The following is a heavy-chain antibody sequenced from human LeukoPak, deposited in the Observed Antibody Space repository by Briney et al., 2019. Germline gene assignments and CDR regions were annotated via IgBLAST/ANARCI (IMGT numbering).Heavy chain of an antibody. CDR3: AKASYYYDSSGYSKSWFDP. V-gene: IGHV3-30*02. J-gene: IGHJ5*02. CDR1: GFTFSAYA. D-gene: IGHD3-22*01. Sequence: PGGSLRLSCEASGFTFSAYAMTWVRQAPGKGLEWVAVIWYDGSNKYYADSVKGRFTISRDNSKNTLYLQMNSLRAEDTAVYYCAKASYYYDSSGYSKSWFDPWGQGTLVTVSS. CDR2: IWYDGSNK.